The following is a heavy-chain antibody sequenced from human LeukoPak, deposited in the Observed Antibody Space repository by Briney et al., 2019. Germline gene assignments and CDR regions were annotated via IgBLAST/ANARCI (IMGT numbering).Heavy chain of an antibody. Sequence: GESLKISCKGSGYSFTSYWISWVRPMPGKGLEWVGRIDPSDYYTNYSPSFQGHVTISADKSISTAYLQWSSLKASDTAMYYCARIGRGLLWFGESTLDASDIWGQGTMVTVSS. D-gene: IGHD3-10*01. CDR1: GYSFTSYW. CDR3: ARIGRGLLWFGESTLDASDI. CDR2: IDPSDYYT. V-gene: IGHV5-10-1*01. J-gene: IGHJ3*02.